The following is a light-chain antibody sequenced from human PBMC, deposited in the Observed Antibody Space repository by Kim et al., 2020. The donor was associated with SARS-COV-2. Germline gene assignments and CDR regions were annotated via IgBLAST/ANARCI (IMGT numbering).Light chain of an antibody. J-gene: IGLJ2*01. CDR1: NVKFSS. V-gene: IGLV1-51*01. CDR3: GTWDNSLGVVT. CDR2: DTY. Sequence: QSVLTQPPSVSAAPGQRVTISCSNVKFSSVSCYQQLPGRAPRLIIYDTYERHSGIPDRFSGSKSGTSATLDITGLQTGDEAEYYCGTWDNSLGVVTFGGGTQPTVL.